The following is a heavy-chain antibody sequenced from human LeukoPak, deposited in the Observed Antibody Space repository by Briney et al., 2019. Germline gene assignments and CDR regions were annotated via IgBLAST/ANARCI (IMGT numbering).Heavy chain of an antibody. J-gene: IGHJ5*02. CDR3: ARSIAARYNWFDP. CDR2: IYTSGST. D-gene: IGHD6-6*01. Sequence: SETLSLTCGVYGGSFSGYYWSWIRQPAGKGLEWIGRIYTSGSTNYNPSLKSRVTMSVDTSKNQFSLKLSSVTAADTAVYYCARSIAARYNWFDPWGQGTLVTVSS. CDR1: GGSFSGYY. V-gene: IGHV4-59*10.